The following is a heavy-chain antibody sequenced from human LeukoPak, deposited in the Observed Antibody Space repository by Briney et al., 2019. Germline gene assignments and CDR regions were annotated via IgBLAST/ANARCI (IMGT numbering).Heavy chain of an antibody. J-gene: IGHJ5*02. Sequence: SETLSLTCTVSGGSIRSYYWSWIRQPPGKGLEWIGYIYYSGSTNYNPSLKSRVTISVDTSKNQFSLKLSSVTAADTAVYYCARHEDRCSSTSCYNYWFDPWGQGTLVTVSS. CDR2: IYYSGST. CDR1: GGSIRSYY. CDR3: ARHEDRCSSTSCYNYWFDP. D-gene: IGHD2-2*02. V-gene: IGHV4-59*08.